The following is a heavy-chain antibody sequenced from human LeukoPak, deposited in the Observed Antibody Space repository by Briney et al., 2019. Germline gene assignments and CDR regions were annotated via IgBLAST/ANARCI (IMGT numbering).Heavy chain of an antibody. CDR3: ARSSGDYDKPYYYYYYMDV. J-gene: IGHJ6*03. CDR2: IIPIFGTA. D-gene: IGHD3-22*01. V-gene: IGHV1-69*01. CDR1: GGTFSSYA. Sequence: SVKVSCKASGGTFSSYAISWVRQAPGQGLEWMGGIIPIFGTANYAQKFQGRVTITADESTSTAYMELSRLRSDDTAVYYCARSSGDYDKPYYYYYYMDVWGKGTTVTVSS.